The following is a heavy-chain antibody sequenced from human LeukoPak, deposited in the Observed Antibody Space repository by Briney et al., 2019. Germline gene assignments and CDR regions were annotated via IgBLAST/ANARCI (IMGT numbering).Heavy chain of an antibody. D-gene: IGHD3-3*01. CDR3: ARAPTYYDFWSGYYYYYYGMDV. J-gene: IGHJ6*02. CDR1: GYTFTSYG. CDR2: MNPNSGNT. Sequence: ASVKVSCKASGYTFTSYGINWVRQATGQGLEWMGWMNPNSGNTGYAQKFQGRVTMTRNTSISTAYMELSSLRSEDTAVYYCARAPTYYDFWSGYYYYYYGMDVWGQGTTVTVFS. V-gene: IGHV1-8*01.